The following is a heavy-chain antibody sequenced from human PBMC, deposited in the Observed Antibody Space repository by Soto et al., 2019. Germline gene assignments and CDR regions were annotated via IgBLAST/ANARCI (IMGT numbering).Heavy chain of an antibody. D-gene: IGHD5-18*01. V-gene: IGHV3-30*18. CDR3: ANSEYSRYKNIDV. CDR1: GFTFRGYG. Sequence: PGGSLRLSCAASGFTFRGYGMHWVRQVPGRGLEWVALISYDGSIKYYADSVRGRFTISRDNSKNTLYLQMNSLRAEDTAVYYCANSEYSRYKNIDVWGQGTTVTVSS. CDR2: ISYDGSIK. J-gene: IGHJ6*02.